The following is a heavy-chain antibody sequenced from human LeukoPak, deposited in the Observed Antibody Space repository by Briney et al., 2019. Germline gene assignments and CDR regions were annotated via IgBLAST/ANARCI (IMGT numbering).Heavy chain of an antibody. CDR1: GGSISSYY. J-gene: IGHJ5*02. Sequence: SETLSLTCTVSGGSISSYYWSWIRQPPGKGLEWIGYIYYSGSTNYNSSLKSRVTISVDTSKNQFSLKLSSVTAADTAVYYCARDSYYYDSSGFNWFDPWGQGTLVTVSS. CDR2: IYYSGST. V-gene: IGHV4-59*01. CDR3: ARDSYYYDSSGFNWFDP. D-gene: IGHD3-22*01.